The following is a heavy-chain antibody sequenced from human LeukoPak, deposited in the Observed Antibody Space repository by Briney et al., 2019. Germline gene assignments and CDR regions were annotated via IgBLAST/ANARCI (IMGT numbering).Heavy chain of an antibody. D-gene: IGHD3-22*01. V-gene: IGHV4-39*07. J-gene: IGHJ6*03. CDR2: INHSGST. CDR1: AGSISSSNYY. Sequence: SETLSLTCTVSAGSISSSNYYWSWIRQPPGKGLEWIGEINHSGSTNYNPSLKSRVTISVDTSKNQFSLKLSSVTAADTAVYYCARVPGGYYYDSSAQGYYYMDVWGKGTTVTISS. CDR3: ARVPGGYYYDSSAQGYYYMDV.